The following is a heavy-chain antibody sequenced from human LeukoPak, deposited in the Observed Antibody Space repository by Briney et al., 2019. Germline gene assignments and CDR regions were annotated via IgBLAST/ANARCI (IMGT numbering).Heavy chain of an antibody. CDR2: VSSSSIYI. Sequence: GGSLRLSCAASGFTFNNYIMNWVRQAPGKGLEAVSSVSSSSIYIYYADSVKGRFTISRDNAKSSLYLQMNSLRAEDTAVYYCAREGYGLYGMDVWGQGTTVTVSS. D-gene: IGHD2-15*01. CDR3: AREGYGLYGMDV. V-gene: IGHV3-21*01. J-gene: IGHJ6*02. CDR1: GFTFNNYI.